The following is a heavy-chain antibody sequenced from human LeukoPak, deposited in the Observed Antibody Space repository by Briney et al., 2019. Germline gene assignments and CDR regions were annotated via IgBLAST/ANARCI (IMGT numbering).Heavy chain of an antibody. CDR1: GGSISSGDYY. Sequence: SETLSLTCAVSGGSISSGDYYWSWIRQPPGKGLEWIGYIYYSGSTYYNPSLKSRVTISVDTSKNQFSLRLSSVTAADTAVYYCARESSGYIFDYWGQGTLVTVSS. D-gene: IGHD3-22*01. J-gene: IGHJ4*02. CDR3: ARESSGYIFDY. CDR2: IYYSGST. V-gene: IGHV4-30-4*01.